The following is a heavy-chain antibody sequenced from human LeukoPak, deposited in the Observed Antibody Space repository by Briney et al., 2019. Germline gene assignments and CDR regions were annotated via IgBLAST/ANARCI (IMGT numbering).Heavy chain of an antibody. V-gene: IGHV3-74*01. D-gene: IGHD5-18*01. Sequence: GSLRLSCAASGFTFSSYWMHWVRQAPGKGLVWVSRINSDGSSTSYADSVKGRFTISRDNAKNTLYLQMNSLRAEDTAVYFCARGPETTMVNWFDPWGQGTLVTVSS. CDR2: INSDGSST. CDR1: GFTFSSYW. CDR3: ARGPETTMVNWFDP. J-gene: IGHJ5*02.